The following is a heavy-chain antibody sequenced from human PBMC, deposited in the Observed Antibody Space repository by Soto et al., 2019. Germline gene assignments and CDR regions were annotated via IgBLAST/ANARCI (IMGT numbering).Heavy chain of an antibody. CDR1: GFTFSSYE. J-gene: IGHJ4*02. Sequence: EVQLVESGGGLVQPGGSLRLSCAASGFTFSSYEMNWVRQAPGKGLEWVSYISSSGSTIYYADSVKGRFTISRDNAKNSLYLQMNSLRAEDTAVYYCARVRYCSSTSCYRVDGDYWGQGTLATVSS. V-gene: IGHV3-48*03. CDR3: ARVRYCSSTSCYRVDGDY. CDR2: ISSSGSTI. D-gene: IGHD2-2*02.